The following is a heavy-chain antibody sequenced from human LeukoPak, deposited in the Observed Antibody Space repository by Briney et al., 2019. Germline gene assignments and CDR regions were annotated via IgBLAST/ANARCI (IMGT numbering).Heavy chain of an antibody. CDR1: GFSFGTYW. CDR3: ARDAYTSASDS. Sequence: GGSLRLSCAASGFSFGTYWMTWVRQAPGKGLEWEANLSPEGSDKFYVDSVKGRFTIFRDNAKSSVYLQMSSLRVEDTAVYYCARDAYTSASDSWGQGTLVSVSS. J-gene: IGHJ5*01. CDR2: LSPEGSDK. D-gene: IGHD3-16*01. V-gene: IGHV3-7*01.